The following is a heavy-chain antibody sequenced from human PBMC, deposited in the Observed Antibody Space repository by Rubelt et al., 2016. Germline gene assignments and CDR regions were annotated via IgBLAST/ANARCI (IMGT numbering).Heavy chain of an antibody. CDR2: IGGSGGDT. CDR1: GFTFSRYA. CDR3: AGRTAWSAPFDP. J-gene: IGHJ5*02. V-gene: IGHV3-23*01. D-gene: IGHD2-15*01. Sequence: EVQLLESGGGLVQPGGSLRLSCAASGFTFSRYAMSWVRQAPGKGLEWVSAIGGSGGDTYYADSVKGRFTISRDNSKNTLYLQMNSLKAEDTAVYYCAGRTAWSAPFDPWGQGTLVTVAS.